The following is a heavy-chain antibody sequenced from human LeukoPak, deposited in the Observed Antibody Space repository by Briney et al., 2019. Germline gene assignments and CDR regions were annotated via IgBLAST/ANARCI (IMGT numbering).Heavy chain of an antibody. J-gene: IGHJ4*02. D-gene: IGHD6-6*01. Sequence: SETLSLTCTVSGGSITSSSYYWGWIRQPPGKGLEWIGNIYNGESTYYNPSLKSRLTISVDTSKNQFSLKLRPVTAADTAVYFCARSARIAARPQNFDYWGQGTLVPVSS. CDR1: GGSITSSSYY. CDR2: IYNGEST. CDR3: ARSARIAARPQNFDY. V-gene: IGHV4-39*01.